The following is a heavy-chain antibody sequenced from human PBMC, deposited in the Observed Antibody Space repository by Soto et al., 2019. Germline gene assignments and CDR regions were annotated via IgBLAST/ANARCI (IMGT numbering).Heavy chain of an antibody. Sequence: ASVKVSCKASGYTFTSYGISWVRQAPGQGLEWMGWISAYNGNTNYARKFQGRFTLTIDTSTGTAYMELRSLRSDDTAVYYCARDRGGDFRYGMDVWGQGTSVTVSS. J-gene: IGHJ6*02. CDR1: GYTFTSYG. CDR2: ISAYNGNT. D-gene: IGHD2-21*02. V-gene: IGHV1-18*01. CDR3: ARDRGGDFRYGMDV.